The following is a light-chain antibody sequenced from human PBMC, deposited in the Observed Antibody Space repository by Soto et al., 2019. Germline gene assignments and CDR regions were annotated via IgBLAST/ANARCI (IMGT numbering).Light chain of an antibody. Sequence: QSVLTQPPSASGTPGQRVTISCSGSSSNIENNNVYWYQRLPGTAPKLLINKNNQRPSGVPDRFSGSKSGTSASLAISGLRSEDEADYFCAAWDDSLRGPVFGGGTQLTVL. J-gene: IGLJ2*01. V-gene: IGLV1-47*01. CDR3: AAWDDSLRGPV. CDR2: KNN. CDR1: SSNIENNN.